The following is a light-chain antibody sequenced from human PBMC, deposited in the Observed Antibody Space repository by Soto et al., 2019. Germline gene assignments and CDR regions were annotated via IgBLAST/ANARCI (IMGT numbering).Light chain of an antibody. CDR3: GTWDSNLSAVV. J-gene: IGLJ2*01. CDR2: ENN. CDR1: SSNIGNNY. Sequence: QSLLTQPPSVSAAPGQKVTISCSGSSSNIGNNYVSWYQQLPGTAPKLLIYENNKRPSGIPDRFSGSKSGTSATLGITGLQTGDEADYYCGTWDSNLSAVVFGGGTKVTV. V-gene: IGLV1-51*02.